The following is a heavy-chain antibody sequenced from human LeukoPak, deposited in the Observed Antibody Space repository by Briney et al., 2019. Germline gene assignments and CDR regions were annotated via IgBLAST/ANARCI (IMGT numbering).Heavy chain of an antibody. Sequence: GGSLRLSCAASGFTFSSYSMNWVREALGKGLEWVSSISSSSSYIYYADSVKGRFTISRDNAKNSLYLQMSSLRVEDTAVYYCARDDVAWNDVHWFDPWGQGTLVTVSS. CDR3: ARDDVAWNDVHWFDP. J-gene: IGHJ5*02. V-gene: IGHV3-21*01. CDR2: ISSSSSYI. D-gene: IGHD1-1*01. CDR1: GFTFSSYS.